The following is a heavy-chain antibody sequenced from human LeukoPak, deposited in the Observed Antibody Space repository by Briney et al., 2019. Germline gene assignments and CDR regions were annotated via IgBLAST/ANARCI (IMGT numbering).Heavy chain of an antibody. CDR3: ARRTYYYGSGSYFDP. CDR2: IYYSESTSGST. V-gene: IGHV4-59*08. D-gene: IGHD3-10*01. Sequence: SETLSLTCTVSGDSISSYYWSWIRQPPGKGLEWIGYIYYSESTSGSTNYSPSLKSRVTISVDTSKNQFSLKLSSVTAADTAVYYCARRTYYYGSGSYFDPWGQGTLVTVSS. J-gene: IGHJ5*02. CDR1: GDSISSYY.